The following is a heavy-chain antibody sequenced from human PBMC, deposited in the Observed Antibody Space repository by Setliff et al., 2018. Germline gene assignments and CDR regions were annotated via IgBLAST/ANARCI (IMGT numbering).Heavy chain of an antibody. J-gene: IGHJ4*02. CDR1: GFTFSDYY. CDR2: ISRSGSTI. V-gene: IGHV3-11*01. Sequence: RLSCAASGFTFSDYYMSWIRQAPGKGLEWVSYISRSGSTIYYADSVKGRFTISRDNAKNSLYLQMNSLRAEDTAVYYCARELLSSRSQGEIDYWGQGTLVTVSS. D-gene: IGHD2-15*01. CDR3: ARELLSSRSQGEIDY.